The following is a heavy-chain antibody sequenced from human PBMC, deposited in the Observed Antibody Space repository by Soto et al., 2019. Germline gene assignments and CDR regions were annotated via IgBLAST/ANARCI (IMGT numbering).Heavy chain of an antibody. Sequence: EVQLVESGGGLVQPGGSLRLSCVASGFTFSTDSMNWVRQAPGKGLEWVAHIRTSGATRYYADSVKGRFTISRDNGKTSLYLQMDSLRNEDTAVYYCARFFGSGFEYWGQGTLVTVSS. CDR1: GFTFSTDS. J-gene: IGHJ4*02. CDR2: IRTSGATR. D-gene: IGHD6-19*01. CDR3: ARFFGSGFEY. V-gene: IGHV3-48*02.